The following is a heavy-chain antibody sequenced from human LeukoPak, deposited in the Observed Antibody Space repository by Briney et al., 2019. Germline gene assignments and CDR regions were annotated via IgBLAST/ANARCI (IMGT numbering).Heavy chain of an antibody. Sequence: PGGSQRLSCAASGFTFDDYAMHWVRQAPGKGLEWVSGISWNSGSIGYADSVKGRFTISRDNAKNSLYLQMNSLRAEDTALYYCAKDTRGVGSSWCFDYWGQGTLVTVSS. CDR2: ISWNSGSI. V-gene: IGHV3-9*01. CDR3: AKDTRGVGSSWCFDY. CDR1: GFTFDDYA. D-gene: IGHD6-13*01. J-gene: IGHJ4*02.